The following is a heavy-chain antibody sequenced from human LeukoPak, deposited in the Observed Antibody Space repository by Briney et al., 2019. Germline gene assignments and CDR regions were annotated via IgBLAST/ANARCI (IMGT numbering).Heavy chain of an antibody. CDR1: GFTFSTYW. V-gene: IGHV3-74*01. CDR2: INGNGGGT. CDR3: ARALGGAGVFDP. Sequence: SGGSLRLSSAASGFTFSTYWMHWVRQAPGKGLVWVSRINGNGGGTTYADSVKGRFTISRDNAKNTLYLQMNNLRAEATAVYYCARALGGAGVFDPWGQGTLVTVSS. J-gene: IGHJ5*02. D-gene: IGHD2-21*01.